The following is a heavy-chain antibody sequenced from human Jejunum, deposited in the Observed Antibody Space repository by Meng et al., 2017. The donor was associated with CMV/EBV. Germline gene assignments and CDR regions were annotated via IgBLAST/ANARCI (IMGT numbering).Heavy chain of an antibody. CDR2: GST. J-gene: IGHJ5*02. D-gene: IGHD6-6*01. CDR3: VDYSSSYGWFDP. CDR1: GGSISSSIPY. V-gene: IGHV4-39*01. Sequence: LPCPVSGGSISSSIPYWTWIRQPPGKGLEWIGSGSTYYNPSLKSRVTISVDTSKNQFSLMLTSVTAADTAVYYCVDYSSSYGWFDPWGQGTLVTVSS.